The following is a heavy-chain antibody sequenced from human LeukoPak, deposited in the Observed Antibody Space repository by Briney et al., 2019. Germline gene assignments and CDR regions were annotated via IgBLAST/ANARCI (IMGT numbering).Heavy chain of an antibody. CDR1: GDSISSYY. Sequence: SETLSLTCTVSGDSISSYYWSWIRQPPGKGLEWIGYIYYSGSTNYNPSLKSRVTISVDTSKNQFSLKLSSVTAADTAVYYCAREGGYYGSGSYSGCDYWGQGTLVTVSS. CDR2: IYYSGST. V-gene: IGHV4-59*12. J-gene: IGHJ4*02. CDR3: AREGGYYGSGSYSGCDY. D-gene: IGHD3-10*01.